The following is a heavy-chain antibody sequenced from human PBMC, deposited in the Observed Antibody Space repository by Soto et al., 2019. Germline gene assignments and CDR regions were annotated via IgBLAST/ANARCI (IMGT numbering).Heavy chain of an antibody. CDR3: ARDEGSGWYDY. J-gene: IGHJ4*02. CDR1: GYTFTSYY. CDR2: INPSGGST. Sequence: GASVKVSCKASGYTFTSYYMHWVRQAPGQGLEWMGIINPSGGSTSYAQKFQGRVTMTRDTSTSTVYMELNSLRSEDTVVYYCARDEGSGWYDYWGQGALVTVSS. D-gene: IGHD6-19*01. V-gene: IGHV1-46*03.